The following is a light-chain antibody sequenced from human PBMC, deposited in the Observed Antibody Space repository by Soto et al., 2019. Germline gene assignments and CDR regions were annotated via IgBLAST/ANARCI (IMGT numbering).Light chain of an antibody. Sequence: EIVMTQSPATLSVSPGERVTLSCRASQSVSSDLAWYQQKPGQPPRLLIYDAFTRATGIPARFSGSGSGTEFTLTISSLQSEDFAVYYCQQYNNWPPLTFGGGTKVEIK. V-gene: IGKV3-15*01. J-gene: IGKJ4*01. CDR3: QQYNNWPPLT. CDR1: QSVSSD. CDR2: DAF.